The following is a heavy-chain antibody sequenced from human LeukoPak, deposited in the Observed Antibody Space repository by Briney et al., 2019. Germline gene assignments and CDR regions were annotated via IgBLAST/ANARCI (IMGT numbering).Heavy chain of an antibody. D-gene: IGHD6-13*01. CDR1: GFTFNDYA. Sequence: GGSLRLSCAASGFTFNDYAMHWVRQAPGKGLEWVSLISWDSGNTYYADSVKGRFTISRDNSKNSLSLQMNSLRAEDTALYYCAKGPGAAVGKRYIEHWGQGTLVTVSS. J-gene: IGHJ1*01. CDR3: AKGPGAAVGKRYIEH. V-gene: IGHV3-43D*03. CDR2: ISWDSGNT.